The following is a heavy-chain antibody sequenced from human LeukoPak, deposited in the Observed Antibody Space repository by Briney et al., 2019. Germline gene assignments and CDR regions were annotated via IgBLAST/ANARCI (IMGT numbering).Heavy chain of an antibody. J-gene: IGHJ4*02. Sequence: GGSLRLSCTASGFTFGSYAMSWARQAPGKGLEWVSIISNAGGTTYYADSVRGRFTISRDNSKNTLYLQMNSLRAEDTAVYYCVKLSSGSGSKFGFDYWGQGTLVAVSS. CDR3: VKLSSGSGSKFGFDY. D-gene: IGHD6-19*01. V-gene: IGHV3-23*01. CDR2: ISNAGGTT. CDR1: GFTFGSYA.